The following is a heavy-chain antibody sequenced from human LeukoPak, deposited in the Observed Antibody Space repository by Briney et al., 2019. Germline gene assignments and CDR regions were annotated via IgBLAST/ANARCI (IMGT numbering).Heavy chain of an antibody. D-gene: IGHD1-14*01. CDR3: ALTQNPYYYYMDV. V-gene: IGHV1-8*01. CDR1: GYTFTNYA. J-gene: IGHJ6*03. CDR2: MNPNSGNT. Sequence: ASVKVSCKASGYTFTNYAMSWVRQAPGQGLEWMGWMNPNSGNTGYAQKFQGRVTITRNTSISTAYMELSSLRSEDTAVYYCALTQNPYYYYMDVWGKGTTVTVSS.